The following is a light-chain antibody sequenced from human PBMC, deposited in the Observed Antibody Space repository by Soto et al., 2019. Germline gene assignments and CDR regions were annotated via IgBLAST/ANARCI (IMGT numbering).Light chain of an antibody. V-gene: IGKV1-5*01. J-gene: IGKJ2*01. CDR1: QSISSW. CDR2: DAF. CDR3: QQYNSYWYT. Sequence: DIQMTQSPSTLSASVGDRVTITCRASQSISSWLAWYQQKPGKAPKLLIYDAFSLESGVPSRFSGSGSGTDFTLTISSLQPDDFATYYCQQYNSYWYTFGQGTKLEIK.